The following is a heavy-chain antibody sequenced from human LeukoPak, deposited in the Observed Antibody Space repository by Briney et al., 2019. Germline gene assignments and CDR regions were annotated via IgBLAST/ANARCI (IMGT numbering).Heavy chain of an antibody. CDR1: GLIFRSYW. D-gene: IGHD3/OR15-3a*01. CDR2: INQDGSEK. V-gene: IGHV3-7*01. Sequence: GGSLRLSCAVSGLIFRSYWMSWVRQAPGKGLEWVANINQDGSEKYFVDSVKGRFTISRDNAKNSLHLQMNTLRAEDTAVYYCARERDGRFFDDWGQGTLVTVSS. CDR3: ARERDGRFFDD. J-gene: IGHJ4*02.